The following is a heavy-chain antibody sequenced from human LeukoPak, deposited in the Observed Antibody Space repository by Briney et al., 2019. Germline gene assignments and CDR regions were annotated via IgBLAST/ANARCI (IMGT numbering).Heavy chain of an antibody. CDR3: ARTRGFDAFDI. J-gene: IGHJ3*02. Sequence: ASVTVSCMASGYTFTSYYINWVRQAPGQGLEWMGWINPNSGGTNYAQKFQGWVTITRDTSISTAYMELSRLRSDDTAVYYCARTRGFDAFDIWGQGTMVTVSS. V-gene: IGHV1-2*04. CDR1: GYTFTSYY. CDR2: INPNSGGT. D-gene: IGHD2-15*01.